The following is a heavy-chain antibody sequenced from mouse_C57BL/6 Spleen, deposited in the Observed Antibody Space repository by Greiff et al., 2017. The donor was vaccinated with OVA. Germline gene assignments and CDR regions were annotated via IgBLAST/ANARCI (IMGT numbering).Heavy chain of an antibody. J-gene: IGHJ2*01. CDR2: INYDGSST. CDR1: GFTFSDYY. D-gene: IGHD1-1*01. CDR3: ARSDYDEYYFDY. V-gene: IGHV5-16*01. Sequence: EVMLVESEGGLVQPGSSMKLSCTASGFTFSDYYMAWVRQVPEKGLEWVANINYDGSSTYYLDSLKSRFIISRDNAKNILYLQMSSLKSEDTATYYCARSDYDEYYFDYWGQGTTLTFSS.